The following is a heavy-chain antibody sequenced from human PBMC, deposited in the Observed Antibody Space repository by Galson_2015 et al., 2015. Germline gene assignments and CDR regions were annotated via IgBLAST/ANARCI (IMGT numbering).Heavy chain of an antibody. CDR3: ARQQQLVPNFDL. J-gene: IGHJ2*01. CDR1: GGPISSYY. D-gene: IGHD6-13*01. V-gene: IGHV4-59*01. CDR2: IYYSGST. Sequence: ETLSLTCTVSGGPISSYYWSWIRQPPGKGLEWIGYIYYSGSTNYNPSLKSRVTISVDTSKNQFSLKLSSVTAADTAVYYCARQQQLVPNFDLWGRGTLVTVSS.